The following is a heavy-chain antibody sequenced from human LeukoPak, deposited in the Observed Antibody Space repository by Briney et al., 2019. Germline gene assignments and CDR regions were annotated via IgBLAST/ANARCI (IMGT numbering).Heavy chain of an antibody. Sequence: GGSLRLSCAASGFTFNSYAVHWVRQAPGKGLEWVSAISSSGGSTYYADSVKGRFTISRDNSKSTLYLQMNSLRAEDTAVYYCAKDPRRNYYDSSGYLVYWGQGTLVTVSS. CDR3: AKDPRRNYYDSSGYLVY. D-gene: IGHD3-22*01. CDR1: GFTFNSYA. V-gene: IGHV3-23*01. CDR2: ISSSGGST. J-gene: IGHJ4*02.